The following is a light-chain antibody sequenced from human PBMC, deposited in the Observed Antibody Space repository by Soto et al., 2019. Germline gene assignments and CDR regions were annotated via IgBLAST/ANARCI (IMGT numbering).Light chain of an antibody. J-gene: IGKJ4*01. V-gene: IGKV1-5*03. CDR1: QRISSW. Sequence: DIQMTQFPSTLSASVGDRVTITCRASQRISSWLAWYQQKPGKAPNLLIYKASSLASGVPSRFSGSGFGTEFTLTISSLQPDDIATYYCQRYDSYSTFGGGTQVEIK. CDR2: KAS. CDR3: QRYDSYST.